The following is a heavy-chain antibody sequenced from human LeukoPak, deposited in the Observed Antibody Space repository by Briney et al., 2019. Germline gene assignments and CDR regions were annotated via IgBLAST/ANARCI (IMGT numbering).Heavy chain of an antibody. Sequence: PSETLSLTCTVSGGSLSTYYWSWVRQPPGKGLEWIGYIYHSGSTKYNPSLKSRVTISVDTSKNQFSLKLSSVTAADTAVYYCARGRRAAAGRTHPFDYWGQGTLVTVSS. V-gene: IGHV4-59*12. CDR2: IYHSGST. CDR3: ARGRRAAAGRTHPFDY. D-gene: IGHD6-13*01. CDR1: GGSLSTYY. J-gene: IGHJ4*02.